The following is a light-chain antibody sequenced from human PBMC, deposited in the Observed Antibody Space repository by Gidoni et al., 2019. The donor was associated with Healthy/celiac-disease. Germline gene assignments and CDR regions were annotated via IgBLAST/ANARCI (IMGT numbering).Light chain of an antibody. CDR3: CSYAGSYTFGVV. CDR2: DVS. Sequence: QSALTQPRSVSGSPGQSVTISCTGTSSDVGGYNYVSWYQQHPGKAPELMIYDVSKRPSGVPDRFSGSKSGNTASLTISGLQAEDEADYYCCSYAGSYTFGVVFGGGTKLTVL. J-gene: IGLJ2*01. V-gene: IGLV2-11*01. CDR1: SSDVGGYNY.